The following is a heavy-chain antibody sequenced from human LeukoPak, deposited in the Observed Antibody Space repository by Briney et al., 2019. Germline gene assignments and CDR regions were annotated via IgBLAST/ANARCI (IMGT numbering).Heavy chain of an antibody. CDR1: GFTFSSFS. D-gene: IGHD4-23*01. CDR3: ARDSSGQDGGNRH. J-gene: IGHJ4*02. Sequence: GGSLRLSCAASGFTFSSFSMNWVRQAPGKGLEWVSTLSTSGAATYYADSVKGRFTISRDNSHNTLYLQMNGLRAEDTAVYYCARDSSGQDGGNRHWGQGTLVTVSS. CDR2: LSTSGAAT. V-gene: IGHV3-23*01.